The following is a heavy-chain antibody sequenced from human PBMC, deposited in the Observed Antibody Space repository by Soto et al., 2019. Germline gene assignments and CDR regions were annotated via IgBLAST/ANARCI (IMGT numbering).Heavy chain of an antibody. CDR2: INTDNGNT. CDR1: GYTFTRYG. CDR3: AMVEVYVTPSPQDV. Sequence: QVQLVQSGAEVKNPGASVKVSCKASGYTFTRYGIGWARQAPGQGLEWMGWINTDNGNTNYAQNVQGRVTLTTDTSTSTAYMELRSLRSNDTAIYYCAMVEVYVTPSPQDVWGQGTTVIVSS. J-gene: IGHJ6*02. V-gene: IGHV1-18*01. D-gene: IGHD2-15*01.